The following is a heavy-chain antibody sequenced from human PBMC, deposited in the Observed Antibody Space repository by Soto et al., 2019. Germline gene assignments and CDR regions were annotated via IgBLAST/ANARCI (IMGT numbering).Heavy chain of an antibody. D-gene: IGHD2-15*01. CDR3: ARVVTVVQPVHYWYFDL. V-gene: IGHV1-69*05. CDR1: VGTFSSYA. CDR2: IIPIFGTT. Sequence: QVQLVQSGAEVKKPGSSVKVSCKASVGTFSSYAISWVRQAPGQGLEWMGGIIPIFGTTNYAQKFQGRVTITPDEYTSTAYMELSRLRSEDTAVYYCARVVTVVQPVHYWYFDLWGRGTLVTVSS. J-gene: IGHJ2*01.